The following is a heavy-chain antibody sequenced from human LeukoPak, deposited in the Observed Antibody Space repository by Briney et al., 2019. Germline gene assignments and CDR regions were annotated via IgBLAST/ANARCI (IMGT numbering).Heavy chain of an antibody. Sequence: PSETLSLTCAVYGGSFSGYYWSRIRQPPGKGLEWIGEINHSGSTNYNPSLKSRVTISVDTSKNQFSLKLSSVTAADTAVYYCARGNRRRRVVVPAANSYYFDYWGQGTLVTVSS. CDR3: ARGNRRRRVVVPAANSYYFDY. V-gene: IGHV4-34*01. CDR1: GGSFSGYY. CDR2: INHSGST. J-gene: IGHJ4*02. D-gene: IGHD2-2*01.